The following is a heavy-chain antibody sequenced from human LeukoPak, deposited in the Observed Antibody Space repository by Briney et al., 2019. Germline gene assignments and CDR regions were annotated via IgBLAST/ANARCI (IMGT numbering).Heavy chain of an antibody. V-gene: IGHV1-69-2*01. Sequence: ASVTISFKASGYTFTDYYMHWVHQAPGKGLEWMGRVDPEDGETIYAEKFQGRVTITADTSTDTAYMELSSLRSEDTAVYYCATEHVYSSGWYYYYYMDVWGKGTTVTVSS. CDR1: GYTFTDYY. CDR2: VDPEDGET. D-gene: IGHD6-19*01. J-gene: IGHJ6*03. CDR3: ATEHVYSSGWYYYYYMDV.